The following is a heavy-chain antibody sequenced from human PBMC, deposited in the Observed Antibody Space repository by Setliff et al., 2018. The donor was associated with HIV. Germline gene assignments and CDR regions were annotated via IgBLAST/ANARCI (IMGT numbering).Heavy chain of an antibody. CDR3: ASSSVSYYNALDT. J-gene: IGHJ5*02. Sequence: SETLSLTCTVSGGSISSSNYYWGWIRQPPGKGLEWIGSMYYSGSTYYNPSLKSRVTISVATSKNQFSLNLSSVTAADTAVYYCASSSVSYYNALDTWGQGTLVTVSS. CDR2: MYYSGST. CDR1: GGSISSSNYY. D-gene: IGHD3-10*01. V-gene: IGHV4-39*01.